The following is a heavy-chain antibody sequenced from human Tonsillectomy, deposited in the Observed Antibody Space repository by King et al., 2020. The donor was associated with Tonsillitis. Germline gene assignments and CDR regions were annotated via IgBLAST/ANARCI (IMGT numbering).Heavy chain of an antibody. V-gene: IGHV3-49*04. CDR1: EFTFGDYA. CDR2: IRSKAYGGTT. Sequence: DVQLVESGGGLVQPGRSLRLSCTASEFTFGDYAMTWVRQAPGKGLEWVGFIRSKAYGGTTEYAASVKGRFTISRDDSKNIAYLQMNSLKTEDTAVYYCTVTYYFDTSGRWFDPWGQGTLVTVSS. CDR3: TVTYYFDTSGRWFDP. D-gene: IGHD3-22*01. J-gene: IGHJ5*02.